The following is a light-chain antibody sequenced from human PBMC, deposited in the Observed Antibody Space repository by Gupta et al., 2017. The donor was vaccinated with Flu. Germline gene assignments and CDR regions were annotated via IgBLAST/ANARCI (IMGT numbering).Light chain of an antibody. CDR1: QSSSSW. V-gene: IGKV1-5*03. J-gene: IGKJ1*01. CDR3: QQYNNYPGT. CDR2: KAS. Sequence: DIQMTQSPSTLSASVGDRVTITCRASQSSSSWLAWYQQKPGKAPKLLIYKASSLESGVPSRFSGSGSGTEFTLTISSLQPDDFATYYCQQYNNYPGTFGQGTKVEIK.